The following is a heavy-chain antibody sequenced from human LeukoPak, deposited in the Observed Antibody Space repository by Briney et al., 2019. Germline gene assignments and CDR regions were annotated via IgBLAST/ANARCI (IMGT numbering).Heavy chain of an antibody. CDR2: IYTSGST. D-gene: IGHD3-22*01. CDR1: GGSISSYY. J-gene: IGHJ3*02. Sequence: TSETLSLTCTVSGGSISSYYWSWIRQPAGKGLEWIGRIYTSGSTNYNPSLKSRVTMSVDTSKNQFSLKLSSMTAADTAVYYCARDQTYYDSSGYSLYAFDIWGQGTMVTVSS. CDR3: ARDQTYYDSSGYSLYAFDI. V-gene: IGHV4-4*07.